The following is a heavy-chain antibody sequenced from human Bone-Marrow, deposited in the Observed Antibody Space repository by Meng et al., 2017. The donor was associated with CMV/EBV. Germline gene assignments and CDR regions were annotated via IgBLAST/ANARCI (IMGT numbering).Heavy chain of an antibody. CDR2: INPNSGGT. CDR1: GYTFTGYY. Sequence: ASVKVSCKASGYTFTGYYMHWVRQAPGQGLEWMGWINPNSGGTNYAQKFQGRVTMTRDTSTSTVYMELSSLRSEDTAVYYCARDRVVVVPARTYYYYGMDVWGQGTTVTVSS. V-gene: IGHV1-2*02. D-gene: IGHD2-2*01. CDR3: ARDRVVVVPARTYYYYGMDV. J-gene: IGHJ6*02.